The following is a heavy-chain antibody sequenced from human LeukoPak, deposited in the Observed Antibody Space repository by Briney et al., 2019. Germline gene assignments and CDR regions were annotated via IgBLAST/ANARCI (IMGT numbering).Heavy chain of an antibody. CDR2: INNDGSST. V-gene: IGHV3-74*03. CDR3: AREVSGDPWYNWFDP. CDR1: GFIFSSHW. Sequence: PGGSLRLSCAASGFIFSSHWMHWVRQTPGKGLVWVSRINNDGSSTTYADSVKGRFTISRDNAKNTLYLQMNSLRAEDTAVYYCAREVSGDPWYNWFDPWGQGTLVTVSS. D-gene: IGHD4-17*01. J-gene: IGHJ5*02.